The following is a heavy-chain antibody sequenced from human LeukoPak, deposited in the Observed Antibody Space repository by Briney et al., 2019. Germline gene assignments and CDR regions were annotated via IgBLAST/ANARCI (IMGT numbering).Heavy chain of an antibody. CDR1: GGSISGDNW. V-gene: IGHV4-4*02. CDR3: AKGDRGGWLDFDS. D-gene: IGHD3-22*01. J-gene: IGHJ4*02. Sequence: SSETLSLTCTVSGGSISGDNWWSWVRQAPGKGLEWIGEVDHSGRTNYNPSLKSRVTISEDKSKNQFSLIMSSVTAADTAVYYCAKGDRGGWLDFDSWGQGTLATVSS. CDR2: VDHSGRT.